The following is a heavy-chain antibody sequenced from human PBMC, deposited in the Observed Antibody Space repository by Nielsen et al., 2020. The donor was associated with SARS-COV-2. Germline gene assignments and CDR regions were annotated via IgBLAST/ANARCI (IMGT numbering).Heavy chain of an antibody. CDR1: GGSISSGGYY. Sequence: SETLSLTCTVSGGSISSGGYYWSWISQHPGKGLEWIGYIYYSGSTYYNPSLKSRVTISVDTSKNQFSLKLSSVTAADTAVYYCARARLITMVRGFAYWGQGSLVTVSS. D-gene: IGHD3-10*01. CDR2: IYYSGST. J-gene: IGHJ4*02. V-gene: IGHV4-31*03. CDR3: ARARLITMVRGFAY.